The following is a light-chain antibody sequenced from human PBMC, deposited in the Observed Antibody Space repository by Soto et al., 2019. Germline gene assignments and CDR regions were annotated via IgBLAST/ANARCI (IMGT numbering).Light chain of an antibody. CDR3: CSYAGSFVV. Sequence: QSVLTQPASVSGSPGQSITISCTGTSSDVGSYNLVSWYQYHPGKAPKLMIYEVSKRPSGVSNRFSGSKSGNTASLTISGLQAEDEADYYCCSYAGSFVVFGGGTMLTVL. CDR2: EVS. V-gene: IGLV2-23*02. J-gene: IGLJ2*01. CDR1: SSDVGSYNL.